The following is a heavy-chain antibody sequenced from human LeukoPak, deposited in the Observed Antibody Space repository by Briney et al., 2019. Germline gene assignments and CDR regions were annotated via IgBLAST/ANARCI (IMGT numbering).Heavy chain of an antibody. CDR1: GFTFSSYS. CDR3: AREDSSGGAFDI. V-gene: IGHV3-21*01. D-gene: IGHD6-19*01. CDR2: ISSGSSYI. J-gene: IGHJ3*02. Sequence: PGGSLRLSCAASGFTFSSYSMNWVRQAPGKGLEWVSSISSGSSYIYYADSVKGRFTISRDNAKNSLYLQMNSLRAEDTAVYYCAREDSSGGAFDIWGQGTMVTVSS.